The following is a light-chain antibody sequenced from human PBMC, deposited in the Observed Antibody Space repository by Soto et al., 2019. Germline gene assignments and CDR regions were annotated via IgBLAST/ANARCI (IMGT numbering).Light chain of an antibody. J-gene: IGLJ7*01. CDR2: TNN. Sequence: QSVLTQPPSASGTPGQGGIISCSGSSSNIGINPVNWYQQLPGTAPKLLIYTNNQRPSGVPDRFSGSKSGTSASLAISGLHSEDEGDYYCAAWDDSLNGVIFGGGTQLTVL. V-gene: IGLV1-44*01. CDR3: AAWDDSLNGVI. CDR1: SSNIGINP.